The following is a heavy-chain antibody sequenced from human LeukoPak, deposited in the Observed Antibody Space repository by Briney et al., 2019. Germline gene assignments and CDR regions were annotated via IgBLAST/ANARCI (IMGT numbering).Heavy chain of an antibody. CDR2: IGDSGGST. Sequence: GGSLRLSCAASGFTFSNYGMNWVRQAPGKGLEWVSGIGDSGGSTYYADSVKGRFTISRDNSKNTLYLQMNSLRAEDTAVYYCVTEVSGSFPTWGQGTLVTVSS. D-gene: IGHD1-26*01. V-gene: IGHV3-23*01. CDR3: VTEVSGSFPT. J-gene: IGHJ4*02. CDR1: GFTFSNYG.